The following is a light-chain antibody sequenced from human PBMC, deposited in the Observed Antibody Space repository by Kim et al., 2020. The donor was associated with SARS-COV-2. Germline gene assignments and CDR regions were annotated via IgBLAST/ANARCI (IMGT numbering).Light chain of an antibody. V-gene: IGLV3-21*04. Sequence: APGKTARITCGGNNIASKSVPWHQHKPGQAPVLVIYYDSDRPSGIPYRFSGSTSGNTATLTISRVEAGDEADYYCQVWDSSSDHVVFGGGTQLTVL. CDR2: YDS. CDR1: NIASKS. J-gene: IGLJ2*01. CDR3: QVWDSSSDHVV.